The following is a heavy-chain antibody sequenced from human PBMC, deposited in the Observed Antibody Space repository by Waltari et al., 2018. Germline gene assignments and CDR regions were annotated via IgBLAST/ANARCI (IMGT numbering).Heavy chain of an antibody. CDR1: GIPFSPYA. D-gene: IGHD3-16*01. CDR3: AKALGIMGFDC. CDR2: ISGSGNDT. J-gene: IGHJ4*02. V-gene: IGHV3-23*01. Sequence: DVQLLESGGGVVQRGGSLRVACTASGIPFSPYAMAWVRQGLGQGLEGGSTISGSGNDTYYADSVKGRFTISRDNSKNTVFLQMNMLRVEDTANYYSAKALGIMGFDCWGQGTLVAVAS.